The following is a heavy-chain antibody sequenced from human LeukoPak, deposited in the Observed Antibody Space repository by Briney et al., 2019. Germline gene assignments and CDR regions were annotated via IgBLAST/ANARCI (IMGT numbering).Heavy chain of an antibody. D-gene: IGHD6-19*01. CDR2: ISRTSSFI. CDR3: AKAYSGWFDY. CDR1: GFTFSSYS. Sequence: GGSLRLSCAASGFTFSSYSMNWVRQAPGKGLEWVSSISRTSSFIYYADSVKGRFTISRDNAKNSLYLQMNSLRADDTAVYYCAKAYSGWFDYWGQGTLVTVSS. J-gene: IGHJ4*02. V-gene: IGHV3-21*01.